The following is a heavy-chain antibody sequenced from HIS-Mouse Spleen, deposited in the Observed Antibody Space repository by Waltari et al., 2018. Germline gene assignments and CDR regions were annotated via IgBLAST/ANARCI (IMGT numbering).Heavy chain of an antibody. CDR3: ARGGIAAAGTSRFDY. Sequence: QVQLQQWGAGLLKPSETLSLTCAVYGGSFSGYYWSWIRQPPGKGLEWIGEIKHSGSTNDNPSLKSRVTISVDTSKNQFSLKLSSVTAADTAVYYCARGGIAAAGTSRFDYWGQGTLVTVSS. CDR1: GGSFSGYY. D-gene: IGHD6-13*01. V-gene: IGHV4-34*01. J-gene: IGHJ4*02. CDR2: IKHSGST.